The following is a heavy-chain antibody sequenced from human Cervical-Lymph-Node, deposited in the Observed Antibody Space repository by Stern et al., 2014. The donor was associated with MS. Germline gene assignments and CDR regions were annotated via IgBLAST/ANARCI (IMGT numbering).Heavy chain of an antibody. CDR1: GFAFETSW. D-gene: IGHD6-19*01. CDR3: ARGTAPLRSDWYVGWYFDL. V-gene: IGHV3-7*01. Sequence: EVQLVESGGALVQPGGSLRLSCTASGFAFETSWMSWVRQAPGKGRQWVASMKEDGSDIFYVDSVRGRFTISRDNPKKSVYLQMDSLRVDDTAVYFCARGTAPLRSDWYVGWYFDLWGRGTLVTVSS. CDR2: MKEDGSDI. J-gene: IGHJ2*01.